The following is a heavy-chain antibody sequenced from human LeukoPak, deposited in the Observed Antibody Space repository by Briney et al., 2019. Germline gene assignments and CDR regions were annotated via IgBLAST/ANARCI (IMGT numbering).Heavy chain of an antibody. Sequence: SETLSLTCTVSGASVSSGSYYWSWIRQPAGKGLEWIGRIYTSGSTKYNPSFKSRVTISVDTSKNQFSLKLSSVTAADTAVYYCARGGDAFDIWGQGTMVTVSS. J-gene: IGHJ3*02. CDR3: ARGGDAFDI. CDR1: GASVSSGSYY. V-gene: IGHV4-61*02. CDR2: IYTSGST.